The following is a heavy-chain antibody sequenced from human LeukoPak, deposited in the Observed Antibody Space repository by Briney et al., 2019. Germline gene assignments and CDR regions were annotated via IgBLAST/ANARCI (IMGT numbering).Heavy chain of an antibody. CDR3: ARARSNCSGGSCFFRFDP. J-gene: IGHJ5*02. CDR2: IYYSGST. CDR1: GGSISSGDYC. V-gene: IGHV4-31*03. D-gene: IGHD2-15*01. Sequence: SETLSLTCTVSGGSISSGDYCWSWIRQHPGKGLEWIGYIYYSGSTYYNPSLKSRVTISVDTSKNQFSLKLSSVTAADTAVYYCARARSNCSGGSCFFRFDPWGQGTLVTVSS.